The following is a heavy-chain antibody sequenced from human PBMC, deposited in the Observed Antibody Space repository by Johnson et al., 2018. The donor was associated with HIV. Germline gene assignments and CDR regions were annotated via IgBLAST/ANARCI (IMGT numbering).Heavy chain of an antibody. V-gene: IGHV3-15*01. CDR2: IKSKTDGATT. D-gene: IGHD6-13*01. CDR3: LRSIPATGRDAFDV. J-gene: IGHJ3*01. CDR1: GFTFDDYG. Sequence: EKLVESGGGVVRPGGSLRLSCAASGFTFDDYGMSWVRQAPGKGLEWVGRIKSKTDGATTDYAAPVKGRFTISRDDSKNTLYLQMKSLKSEDTAVYYCLRSIPATGRDAFDVWGQGTMVTVSS.